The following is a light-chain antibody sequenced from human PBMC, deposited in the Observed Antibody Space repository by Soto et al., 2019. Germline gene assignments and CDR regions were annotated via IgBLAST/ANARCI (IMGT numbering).Light chain of an antibody. CDR1: QSVSSRY. Sequence: EIVLTQSPGTLSLSPGERATLSCRASQSVSSRYLAWYQQKPGQAPRLLIYGVSSRATGIPDRFSGSGSGTYFTLTISRLETEDFAVYYCQQYGSSPLFTFGPGPKVDSK. J-gene: IGKJ3*01. CDR3: QQYGSSPLFT. V-gene: IGKV3-20*01. CDR2: GVS.